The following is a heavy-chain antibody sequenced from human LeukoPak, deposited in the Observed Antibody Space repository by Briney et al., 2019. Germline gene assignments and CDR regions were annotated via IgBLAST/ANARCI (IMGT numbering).Heavy chain of an antibody. CDR1: GGSISNYY. CDR3: ARHSSSSRGWFDP. J-gene: IGHJ5*02. Sequence: SETLSLTCTVSGGSISNYYWRWIRQPPGKGLEWIGYIYSSGSTNYNPSLKSRVTISLDTSKNQFSLKLTSVTAADTAVYYCARHSSSSRGWFDPWGQGTLVTVSS. D-gene: IGHD6-6*01. V-gene: IGHV4-59*08. CDR2: IYSSGST.